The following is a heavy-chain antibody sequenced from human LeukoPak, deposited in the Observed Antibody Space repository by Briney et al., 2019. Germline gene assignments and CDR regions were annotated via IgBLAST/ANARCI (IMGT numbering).Heavy chain of an antibody. Sequence: ASVTVSCKASGYTFIDYFIHWIRQAPGQGLEWMGWINPNSGVTNYAQKFQGRVTMTRDTSISTAYMELSRLDSDDTAVYYCAGVAYIFDSSGYYHGGDFDYWGQGALVTVSS. D-gene: IGHD3-22*01. CDR3: AGVAYIFDSSGYYHGGDFDY. CDR2: INPNSGVT. CDR1: GYTFIDYF. V-gene: IGHV1-2*02. J-gene: IGHJ4*02.